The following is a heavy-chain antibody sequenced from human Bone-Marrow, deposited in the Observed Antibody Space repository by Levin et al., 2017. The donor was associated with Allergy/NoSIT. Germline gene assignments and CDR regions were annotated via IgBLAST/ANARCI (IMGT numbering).Heavy chain of an antibody. D-gene: IGHD3-3*01. CDR3: AKLLLLGEYYDFWSGYSQTTHFDY. Sequence: GGSLRLSCAASGFTFSSYGMHWVRQAPGKGLEWVAVISYDGSNKYYADSVKGRFTISRDNSKNTLYLQMNSLRAEDTAVYYCAKLLLLGEYYDFWSGYSQTTHFDYWGQGTLVTVSS. J-gene: IGHJ4*02. V-gene: IGHV3-30*18. CDR2: ISYDGSNK. CDR1: GFTFSSYG.